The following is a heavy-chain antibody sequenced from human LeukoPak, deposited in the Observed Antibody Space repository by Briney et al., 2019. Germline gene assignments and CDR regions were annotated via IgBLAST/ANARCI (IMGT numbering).Heavy chain of an antibody. D-gene: IGHD6-13*01. CDR3: ARATGRGPFIAAAGPGGYNWFDP. J-gene: IGHJ5*02. CDR1: GGTFSSYA. V-gene: IGHV1-69*05. CDR2: IIPIFGTA. Sequence: ASVKVSCKASGGTFSSYAISWVRQAPGQGLEWMGGIIPIFGTANYAQKFQGRVTITTDESTSTAYMELSSLRSEDTAVYYCARATGRGPFIAAAGPGGYNWFDPWGQGTLVTVSS.